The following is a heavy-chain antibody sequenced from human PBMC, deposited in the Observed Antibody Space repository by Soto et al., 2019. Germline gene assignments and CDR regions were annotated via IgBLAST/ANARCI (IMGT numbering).Heavy chain of an antibody. J-gene: IGHJ6*02. Sequence: SETLSLTCTVSGGSISSGGYYWSWIRQPPGKDLEWIGYIYYSGSTYYNPSLKSRVTISVDTSKNQFTLTLSSVTAADTAVYYCARGWELLRGGMDVGGQGPRSPSP. D-gene: IGHD1-26*01. CDR3: ARGWELLRGGMDV. CDR2: IYYSGST. CDR1: GGSISSGGYY. V-gene: IGHV4-31*03.